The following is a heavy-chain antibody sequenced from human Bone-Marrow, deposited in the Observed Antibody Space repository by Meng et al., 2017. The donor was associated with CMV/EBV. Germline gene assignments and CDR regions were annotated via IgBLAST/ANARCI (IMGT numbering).Heavy chain of an antibody. J-gene: IGHJ6*02. V-gene: IGHV1-69*05. CDR3: ARGRYQLLYGYYGMDV. D-gene: IGHD2-2*02. CDR1: GYSFTSYW. CDR2: IIPIFGTA. Sequence: SVKVSCKGSGYSFTSYWIGWVRQAPGQGLEWMGGIIPIFGTANYAQKFQGRVTITTDESTSTAYMELSSLRSEDTAVYYCARGRYQLLYGYYGMDVWGQGTTVTVSS.